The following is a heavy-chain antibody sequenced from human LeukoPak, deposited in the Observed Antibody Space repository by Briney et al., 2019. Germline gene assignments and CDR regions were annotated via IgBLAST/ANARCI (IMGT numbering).Heavy chain of an antibody. CDR3: ARVDTAIQDFDY. V-gene: IGHV4-59*01. CDR1: GGSISSFY. D-gene: IGHD5-18*01. Sequence: SETLSLTCTVSGGSISSFYWSWIRQPPGKGLEWIGYIYYSGSTNYNPSLKSRVTISVDTSKNQFSLKLSSVTAADTAVYYCARVDTAIQDFDYWGQGTLVTVSS. J-gene: IGHJ4*02. CDR2: IYYSGST.